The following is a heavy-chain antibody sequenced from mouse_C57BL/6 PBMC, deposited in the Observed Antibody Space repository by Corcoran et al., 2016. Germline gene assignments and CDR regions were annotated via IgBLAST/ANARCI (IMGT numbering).Heavy chain of an antibody. J-gene: IGHJ4*01. D-gene: IGHD2-1*01. CDR2: INTYSGVP. CDR1: GYTFTTYG. Sequence: QIQLVQSGPELKKHGETVQISCKASGYTFTTYGMSWVKQAPGKGLKWMGWINTYSGVPTYADDYKGRFDFSLETSASTADLQINNLKNEDTATYFCARSRGNYPYYYAMDYWGQGTSVTVSS. CDR3: ARSRGNYPYYYAMDY. V-gene: IGHV9-3*01.